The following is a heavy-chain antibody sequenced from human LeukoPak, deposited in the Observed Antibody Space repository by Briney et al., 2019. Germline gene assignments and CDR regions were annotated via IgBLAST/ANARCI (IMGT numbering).Heavy chain of an antibody. J-gene: IGHJ4*02. CDR2: IYYSGSA. V-gene: IGHV4-59*12. CDR3: ATLRRYCSSTSCDMIFDY. CDR1: GGSISSYY. Sequence: SETLSLTCTVSGGSISSYYWSWIRQPPGKGLQWIGYIYYSGSANYNPSLKSRVTISVDMSKNQFSLKLSSVTAADTAVYYCATLRRYCSSTSCDMIFDYWGQGTLVTVSS. D-gene: IGHD2-2*02.